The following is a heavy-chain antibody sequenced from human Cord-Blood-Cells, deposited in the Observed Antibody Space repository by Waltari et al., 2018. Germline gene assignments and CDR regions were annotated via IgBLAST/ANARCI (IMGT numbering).Heavy chain of an antibody. Sequence: QLQLQESGPGLVKPSETLSLTCTVSGGSISSSSYYWGWIRPPPGKGLEWIGSIYYSGSTYYNPSLKSRVTISVDTSKNQFSLKLSSVTAADTAVYYCARLRAAVAGDAFDIWGQGTMVTVSS. D-gene: IGHD6-19*01. J-gene: IGHJ3*02. V-gene: IGHV4-39*07. CDR1: GGSISSSSYY. CDR2: IYYSGST. CDR3: ARLRAAVAGDAFDI.